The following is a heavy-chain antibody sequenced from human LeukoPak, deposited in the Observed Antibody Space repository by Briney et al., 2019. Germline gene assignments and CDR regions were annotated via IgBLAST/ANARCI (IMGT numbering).Heavy chain of an antibody. CDR2: IGHDGRNK. Sequence: GGSLRLSCEASGITFSISGMHCVREAPGKGLEWVAYIGHDGRNKFYTESVRGRFTISGDNSMKMAYLQMNSLRTEDTAIYFCAKDGDWTFDIWGQGTMVTVSS. CDR3: AKDGDWTFDI. D-gene: IGHD2-21*01. J-gene: IGHJ3*02. CDR1: GITFSISG. V-gene: IGHV3-30*02.